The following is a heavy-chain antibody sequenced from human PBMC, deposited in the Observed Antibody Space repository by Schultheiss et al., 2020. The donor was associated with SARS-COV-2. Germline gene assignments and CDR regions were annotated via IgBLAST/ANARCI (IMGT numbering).Heavy chain of an antibody. V-gene: IGHV3-66*01. Sequence: GGSLRLSCAASGFTVSSNYMSWVRQAPGKGLEWVSVIYSCGSTYYADSVKGRFTITSDNSKNTLYLQMNSLGAEDTSVYYCARDPHLPYYGMDFWGQGTTVTVSS. J-gene: IGHJ6*02. CDR1: GFTVSSNY. CDR3: ARDPHLPYYGMDF. CDR2: IYSCGST.